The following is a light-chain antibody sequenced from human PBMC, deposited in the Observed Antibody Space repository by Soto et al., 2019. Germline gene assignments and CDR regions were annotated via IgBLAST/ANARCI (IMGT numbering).Light chain of an antibody. CDR2: GAS. Sequence: EMVMTQSPATLSVSPGERATLSCRASQTLSRNLAWYRQQPGQAPRLLIYGASTRATGIPARFSGSGSGTDFTLTISSLQSEDFAVYSCQQYDKWPHTFGQGTKLEIK. CDR1: QTLSRN. V-gene: IGKV3-15*01. CDR3: QQYDKWPHT. J-gene: IGKJ2*01.